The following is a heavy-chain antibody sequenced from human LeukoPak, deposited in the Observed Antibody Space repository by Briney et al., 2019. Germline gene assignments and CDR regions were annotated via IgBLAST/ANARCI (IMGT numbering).Heavy chain of an antibody. CDR2: ISKSGDST. J-gene: IGHJ4*02. CDR3: AREARKQRLDPYYFDY. V-gene: IGHV3-23*01. Sequence: PGGSLRLSCAASGFTFSSYAISWVRQAPGKGLEWVSAISKSGDSTYYADSVKGRFTISRDNSKNTIYLQMNSLRDEDTAVYYCAREARKQRLDPYYFDYWGQGTLVTVSS. CDR1: GFTFSSYA. D-gene: IGHD6-25*01.